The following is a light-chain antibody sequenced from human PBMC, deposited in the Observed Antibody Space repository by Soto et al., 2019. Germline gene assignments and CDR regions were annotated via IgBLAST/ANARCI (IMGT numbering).Light chain of an antibody. CDR1: SSDVGGYDC. V-gene: IGLV2-8*01. CDR3: SSYAGSSNV. Sequence: QSVLTQPPSASGSPVQSVAISCTGTSSDVGGYDCVSWYQQHPGKAPKLMIYEVNKRPSGVPDRFSGSKSGNTASLTVSGLQAEDEADYYCSSYAGSSNVFGTGTKVSVL. CDR2: EVN. J-gene: IGLJ1*01.